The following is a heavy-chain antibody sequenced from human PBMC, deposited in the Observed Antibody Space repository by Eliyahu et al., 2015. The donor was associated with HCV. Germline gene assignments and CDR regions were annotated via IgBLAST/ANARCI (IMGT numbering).Heavy chain of an antibody. J-gene: IGHJ4*02. CDR2: IYYSGXT. V-gene: IGHV4-39*07. D-gene: IGHD5-18*01. CDR1: GXSISXXXYY. CDR3: ARVPFRGGYSYSFDY. Sequence: QLQLQESGPGLVKPSETLSLTCTVSGXSISXXXYYWGWIRQPPGKGLEWIGSIYYSGXTYYNPSLKXRVTISVDTSKNQFSLKLSSVTAADTAVYYCARVPFRGGYSYSFDYWGQGTLVTVSS.